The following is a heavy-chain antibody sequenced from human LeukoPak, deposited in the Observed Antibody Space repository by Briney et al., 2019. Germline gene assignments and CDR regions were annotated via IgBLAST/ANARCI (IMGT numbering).Heavy chain of an antibody. CDR1: GFNFEDFG. V-gene: IGHV3-9*01. D-gene: IGHD3-3*01. CDR2: ITWNSGSA. Sequence: GGSLRLSCAASGFNFEDFGMYWVRQGPGKGLEWVAGITWNSGSAVYADSVEGRFTIPRDNVKKSVYLQMSSLRLEDTALYYCAKGHTIFGVVPDILDIWGRGTNVIVSS. J-gene: IGHJ3*02. CDR3: AKGHTIFGVVPDILDI.